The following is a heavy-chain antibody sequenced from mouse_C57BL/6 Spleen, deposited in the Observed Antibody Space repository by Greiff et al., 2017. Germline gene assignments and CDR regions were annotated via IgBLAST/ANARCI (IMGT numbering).Heavy chain of an antibody. D-gene: IGHD1-1*01. Sequence: VQLVESGPGLVAPSQRLSISCTVSGFSLTSYAISWVRQPPGKGLEWLGVIWTGGGTNYNSALRSRLSISKDNSKSQVFLKMNRLQTDDTARYYCARSWEILRWALDYWGQGTTLTVSS. CDR2: IWTGGGT. J-gene: IGHJ2*01. V-gene: IGHV2-9-1*01. CDR1: GFSLTSYA. CDR3: ARSWEILRWALDY.